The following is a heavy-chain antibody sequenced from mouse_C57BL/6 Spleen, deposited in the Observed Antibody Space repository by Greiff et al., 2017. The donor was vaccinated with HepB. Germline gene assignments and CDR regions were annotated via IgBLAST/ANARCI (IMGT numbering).Heavy chain of an antibody. Sequence: EVKLVESGPGLVKPSQSLSLTCSVTGYSITSGYYWNWIRQFPGNKLEWMGYISYDGSNNYNPSLKNRISITRDTSKNQFFLKLNSVTTEDTATYYCARDNSWYFDVWGTGTTVTVSS. J-gene: IGHJ1*03. CDR3: ARDNSWYFDV. V-gene: IGHV3-6*01. CDR2: ISYDGSN. CDR1: GYSITSGYY.